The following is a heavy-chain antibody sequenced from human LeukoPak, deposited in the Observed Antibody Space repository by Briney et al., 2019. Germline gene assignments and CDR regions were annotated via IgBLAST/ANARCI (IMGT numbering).Heavy chain of an antibody. D-gene: IGHD1-14*01. CDR1: GYSFSGYW. V-gene: IGHV5-51*01. Sequence: GESLKISCKAPGYSFSGYWIAWVRQMPGEGLEWMGIIFPGDSETRYSPSFQGQVTISADKATSTVYLQWRTLRASDSAMYYCARQPGSGAWGQGTLVTVSS. CDR2: IFPGDSET. CDR3: ARQPGSGA. J-gene: IGHJ5*02.